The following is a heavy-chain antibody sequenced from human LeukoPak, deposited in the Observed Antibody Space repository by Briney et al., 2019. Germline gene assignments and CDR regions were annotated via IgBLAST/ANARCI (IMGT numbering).Heavy chain of an antibody. V-gene: IGHV3-7*01. Sequence: GGSLRLSCAASGFTFSIYWMTWVRQAPGKGLEWVANIKEDGSEKHYVDSVEGRFTISRDNDQNLLYLQMNSLIAEDTAVYYCARDRGGGDFWSGYQDAFDIWGQGTRVTVSS. CDR2: IKEDGSEK. CDR1: GFTFSIYW. CDR3: ARDRGGGDFWSGYQDAFDI. J-gene: IGHJ3*02. D-gene: IGHD3-3*01.